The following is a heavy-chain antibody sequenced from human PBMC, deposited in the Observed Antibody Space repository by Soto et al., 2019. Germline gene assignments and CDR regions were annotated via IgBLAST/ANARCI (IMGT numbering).Heavy chain of an antibody. Sequence: GSLKPSCAGSGFTFSSYCMNWVLQAPGKGLEWVSALSCSGDTTYYADSVRGRFSISRDNSKNTLYLQMSSLRGEDTAVYYCAKGTQFFYYYAMDVWGQGTTVTVSS. CDR2: LSCSGDTT. CDR3: AKGTQFFYYYAMDV. V-gene: IGHV3-23*01. CDR1: GFTFSSYC. J-gene: IGHJ6*02.